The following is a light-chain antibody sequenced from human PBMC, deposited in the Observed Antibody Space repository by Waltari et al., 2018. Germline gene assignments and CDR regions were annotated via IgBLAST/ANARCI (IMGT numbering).Light chain of an antibody. CDR3: AAWDDSLSGFVV. CDR1: SSNIGSTY. Sequence: QSVLTQPPSASGTPGQRVTISCSGSSSNIGSTYVYWYQQLPGTAPKLLIYRNNQRPSGFPDRFSGSKSGTSASLAISGLRSEDEADYYCAAWDDSLSGFVVFGGGTKLTVL. J-gene: IGLJ2*01. CDR2: RNN. V-gene: IGLV1-47*01.